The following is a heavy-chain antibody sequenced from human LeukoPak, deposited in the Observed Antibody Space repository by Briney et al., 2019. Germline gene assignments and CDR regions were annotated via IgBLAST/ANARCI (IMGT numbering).Heavy chain of an antibody. CDR2: ISSSSSTI. D-gene: IGHD6-13*01. V-gene: IGHV3-48*01. CDR1: GFTFSSYS. CDR3: AGGAAGTDY. J-gene: IGHJ4*02. Sequence: PGGSLRLSCAASGFTFSSYSMNWVRQAPGKGLEWVSYISSSSSTIYYADSVKGRFTISRDNAKNSLYLQMNSLRAEDTAVYYCAGGAAGTDYWGQGTLVTVSS.